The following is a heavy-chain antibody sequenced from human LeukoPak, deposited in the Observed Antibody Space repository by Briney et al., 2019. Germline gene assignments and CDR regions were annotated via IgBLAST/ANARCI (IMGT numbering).Heavy chain of an antibody. CDR1: GFTFSSYA. V-gene: IGHV3-23*01. CDR3: ALPGTVTRSWDYYGMDV. D-gene: IGHD4-17*01. Sequence: AGGSLRLSCAASGFTFSSYAMSWVRQAPGKGLEWVSAISGSGGSTYYADSVKSRFTISRDNSKNTLYLQMNSLRAEDTTVYYCALPGTVTRSWDYYGMDVWGQGTTVTVSS. CDR2: ISGSGGST. J-gene: IGHJ6*02.